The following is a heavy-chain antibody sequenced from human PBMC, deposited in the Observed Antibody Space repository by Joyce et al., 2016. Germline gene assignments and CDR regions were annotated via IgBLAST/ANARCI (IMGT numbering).Heavy chain of an antibody. CDR3: VKDRGRAFDY. CDR1: GFTFSWYS. CDR2: ISTNGDST. Sequence: EVQLVESGGGLVQPGGSLRLSCSASGFTFSWYSMHWVRQAPGRGLEHVSAISTNGDSTYYADSVKGRFIISRDNSKNTLYLEMSSLRAEDTAVYYCVKDRGRAFDYWGQGTLVTVSS. J-gene: IGHJ4*02. V-gene: IGHV3-64D*06. D-gene: IGHD3-10*01.